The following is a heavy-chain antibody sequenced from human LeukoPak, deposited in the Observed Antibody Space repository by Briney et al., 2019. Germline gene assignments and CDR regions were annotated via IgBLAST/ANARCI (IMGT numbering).Heavy chain of an antibody. CDR1: GFAFDEHG. V-gene: IGHV3-20*04. CDR2: INWSGGST. Sequence: GGSLRLSCSASGFAFDEHGMSWVRQVPGKGLEWVSGINWSGGSTGYADPLRGRFTISRDNAKNSLYLQMNSLRAEDTAVYYCARDSSSLIDIWGQGTMVTVSS. J-gene: IGHJ3*02. D-gene: IGHD6-6*01. CDR3: ARDSSSLIDI.